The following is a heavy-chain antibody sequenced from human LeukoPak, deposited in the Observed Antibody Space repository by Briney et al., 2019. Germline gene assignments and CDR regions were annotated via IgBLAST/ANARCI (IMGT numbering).Heavy chain of an antibody. CDR1: GFTFSTYG. CDR3: ARRMAAIAFDI. CDR2: ITYDGYYK. D-gene: IGHD5-24*01. J-gene: IGHJ3*02. V-gene: IGHV3-30*03. Sequence: PGGSLRLSCAASGFTFSTYGMHWVRQAPGKGLEWVALITYDGYYKYYSDSVKGRFTISRDNSKNTLYLQMNSLRAEDTAVYYCARRMAAIAFDIWGQGTMVTVPS.